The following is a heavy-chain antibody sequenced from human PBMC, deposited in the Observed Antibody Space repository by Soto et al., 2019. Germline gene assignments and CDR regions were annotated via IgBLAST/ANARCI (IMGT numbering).Heavy chain of an antibody. Sequence: GGSLRLSCAASGFTFSTYAMTWVRQAPGKGLEWVSAISNDGGTTYYTDSVRGRFTISRDNSKNTVYLQMNSLTAEDTAVFYCARSFYGPYVDYWGQGTLVTVSS. CDR1: GFTFSTYA. V-gene: IGHV3-23*01. J-gene: IGHJ4*02. CDR2: ISNDGGTT. CDR3: ARSFYGPYVDY. D-gene: IGHD3-10*01.